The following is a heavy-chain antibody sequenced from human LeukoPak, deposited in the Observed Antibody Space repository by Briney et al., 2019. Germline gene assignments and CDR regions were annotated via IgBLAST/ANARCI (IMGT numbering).Heavy chain of an antibody. CDR1: GGSIRSSIYY. D-gene: IGHD1-26*01. CDR2: IYHSRSI. V-gene: IGHV4-39*01. Sequence: SDTLSLTCTLSGGSIRSSIYYWGSIRQPPGKGLHWIGRIYHSRSIYKNPSLKSQVPISVYTSQNQFSLKLSYVSGPDSAVFFCGRQLTSEGWLELIEGVNYFDYWGQGTLVTVSS. J-gene: IGHJ4*02. CDR3: GRQLTSEGWLELIEGVNYFDY.